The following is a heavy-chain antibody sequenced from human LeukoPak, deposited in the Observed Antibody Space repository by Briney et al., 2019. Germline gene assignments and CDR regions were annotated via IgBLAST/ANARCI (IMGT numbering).Heavy chain of an antibody. CDR3: ARAGSWLGSSAFGI. CDR2: IYYTGST. D-gene: IGHD6-13*01. V-gene: IGHV4-59*11. CDR1: GGSISSHY. Sequence: SETLSPTCTVSGGSISSHYWSWIRQPPGKGLEWIGYIYYTGSTNYNPSLKSRLTISVATSKNQFSLKLSSVTAADTAVYYCARAGSWLGSSAFGIWGQGTMVTVSS. J-gene: IGHJ3*02.